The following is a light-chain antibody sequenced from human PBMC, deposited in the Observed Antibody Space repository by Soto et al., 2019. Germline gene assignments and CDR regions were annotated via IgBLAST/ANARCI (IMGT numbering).Light chain of an antibody. J-gene: IGKJ5*01. CDR1: QSVSSN. CDR3: QHYNSYPIT. CDR2: GAS. Sequence: EIVMTQSPATLSVSPGERATLSCRASQSVSSNLAWYQQKPGQAPRLLIYGASTRATDIPARFSGSGSGTEFTLTISSLQPDDFATYYCQHYNSYPITFGQGTRLEIK. V-gene: IGKV3-15*01.